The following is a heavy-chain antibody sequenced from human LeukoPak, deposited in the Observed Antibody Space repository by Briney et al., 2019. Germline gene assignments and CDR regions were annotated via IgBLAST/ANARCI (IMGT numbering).Heavy chain of an antibody. Sequence: PGGSLRLSCAASGFTFSSYAMSWVRQAPGKGLEWVSAISGSGGSTYYADSVKGRFTISRDNSKNTLYLQMNSLRAEDTAVYYCAKAGAYYYGSGAFDYWGQGPLVTVSS. CDR1: GFTFSSYA. V-gene: IGHV3-23*01. CDR3: AKAGAYYYGSGAFDY. D-gene: IGHD3-10*01. CDR2: ISGSGGST. J-gene: IGHJ4*02.